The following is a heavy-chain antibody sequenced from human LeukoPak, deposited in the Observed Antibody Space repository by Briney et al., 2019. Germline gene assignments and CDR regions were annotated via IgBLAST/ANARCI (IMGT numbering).Heavy chain of an antibody. CDR3: ARESESYDSSGSTFDY. CDR2: IRYDGSNK. Sequence: GGSLRLSCAASGFTFSSYGMHWVRQAPGKGLEWVAFIRYDGSNKYYADSVKGRFTISRDNSKNTLYLQMNSLRAEDTAVYYCARESESYDSSGSTFDYWGQGTLVTVSS. V-gene: IGHV3-30*02. D-gene: IGHD3-22*01. J-gene: IGHJ4*02. CDR1: GFTFSSYG.